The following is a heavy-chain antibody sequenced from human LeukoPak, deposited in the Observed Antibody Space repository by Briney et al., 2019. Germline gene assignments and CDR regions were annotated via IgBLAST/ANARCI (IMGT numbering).Heavy chain of an antibody. V-gene: IGHV1-3*01. CDR2: INAGNGNT. J-gene: IGHJ5*02. CDR3: ARAKIRNYDFWSGYYSLYWFDP. D-gene: IGHD3-3*01. CDR1: GYTFTSYA. Sequence: ASVTVSCKASGYTFTSYAMHWVRQAPGQRLEWMGWINAGNGNTKYSQKFQGRVTITRDTSASTAYMELSSLRSEDTAVYYCARAKIRNYDFWSGYYSLYWFDPWGQGTLVTVSS.